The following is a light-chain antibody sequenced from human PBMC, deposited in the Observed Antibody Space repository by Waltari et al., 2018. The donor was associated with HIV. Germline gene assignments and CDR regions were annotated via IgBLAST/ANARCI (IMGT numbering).Light chain of an antibody. V-gene: IGLV2-8*01. Sequence: QSALTQPPSASGSPGQSVTISCTGTSSDVGGYNFYSWYQHHPGRAPKLMLYEVNKRPSGVPDRFSGSKSGNTASLTVSGLQAEDEADYYCSSYAGSNNFVAFGGGTRLTVL. J-gene: IGLJ2*01. CDR3: SSYAGSNNFVA. CDR1: SSDVGGYNF. CDR2: EVN.